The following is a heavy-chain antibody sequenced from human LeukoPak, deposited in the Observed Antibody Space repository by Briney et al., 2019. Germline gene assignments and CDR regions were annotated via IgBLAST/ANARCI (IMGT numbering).Heavy chain of an antibody. CDR2: ISYDGSNK. J-gene: IGHJ4*02. V-gene: IGHV3-30*18. Sequence: GGSLRLSCAASVFTFSSYGMHRVRQAPGKGLEWVAVISYDGSNKHYADSVKGRFTISRENSKNTRYLQMNSLRAEDTAVYYCAKYGYYDSSGPNHFDYWGQGTLVTVSS. CDR1: VFTFSSYG. D-gene: IGHD3-22*01. CDR3: AKYGYYDSSGPNHFDY.